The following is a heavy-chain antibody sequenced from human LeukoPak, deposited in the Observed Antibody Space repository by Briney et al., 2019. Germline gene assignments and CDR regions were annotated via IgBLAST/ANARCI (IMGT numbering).Heavy chain of an antibody. CDR2: INPNSGGT. CDR1: GYTFTGYY. Sequence: ASVKVSCKASGYTFTGYYMHWVRQAPGQGLEWMGWINPNSGGTNYAQKFQGRVTMTRDTSISTAYMELSRLRSDDTAVYYCARGSIAVAGIRLVRAFDIWGQGTMVTVSS. D-gene: IGHD6-19*01. CDR3: ARGSIAVAGIRLVRAFDI. J-gene: IGHJ3*02. V-gene: IGHV1-2*02.